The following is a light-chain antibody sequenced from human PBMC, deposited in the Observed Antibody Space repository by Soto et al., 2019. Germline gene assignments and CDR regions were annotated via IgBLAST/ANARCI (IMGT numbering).Light chain of an antibody. Sequence: EIVLTQSPGTLSLSPGERATLSCRASQGVSSNNLAWYQQRPGQAPRVVIYGASTRATGIPERFSGSGSGTDFTLTISRLEPEDFAVYYCQRYGRSPFTFGPGTKVDIK. CDR1: QGVSSNN. J-gene: IGKJ3*01. V-gene: IGKV3-20*01. CDR3: QRYGRSPFT. CDR2: GAS.